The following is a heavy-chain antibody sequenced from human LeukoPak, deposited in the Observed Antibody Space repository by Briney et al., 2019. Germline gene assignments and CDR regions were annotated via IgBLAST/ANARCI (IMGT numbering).Heavy chain of an antibody. J-gene: IGHJ6*03. CDR3: AREIVVVPAAIPLYYMDV. Sequence: ASVKVSCKASGYTFTSYYMHWVRQAPGQGLEWMGWISAYNGNTNYAQKLQGRVTMTTDTSTSTAYMELRSLRSDDTAVYYCAREIVVVPAAIPLYYMDVWGKGTTVTVSS. CDR2: ISAYNGNT. D-gene: IGHD2-2*02. V-gene: IGHV1-18*04. CDR1: GYTFTSYY.